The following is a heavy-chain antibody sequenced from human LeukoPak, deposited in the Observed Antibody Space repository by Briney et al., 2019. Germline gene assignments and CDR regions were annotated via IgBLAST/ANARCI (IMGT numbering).Heavy chain of an antibody. J-gene: IGHJ4*02. Sequence: GGSLRLSCAASGFTFASYSMNWARQAPGKGLEWVSSISGDSTYIYNAGSVKGRFTISRDNAQASLYLQMISLRADDTAVYYCARVSGRLERQSDLDYWGQGTLVIVSS. V-gene: IGHV3-21*01. CDR3: ARVSGRLERQSDLDY. CDR1: GFTFASYS. D-gene: IGHD1-1*01. CDR2: ISGDSTYI.